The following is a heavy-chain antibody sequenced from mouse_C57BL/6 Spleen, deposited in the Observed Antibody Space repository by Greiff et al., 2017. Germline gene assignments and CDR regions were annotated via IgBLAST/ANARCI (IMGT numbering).Heavy chain of an antibody. D-gene: IGHD2-2*01. V-gene: IGHV1-82*01. CDR3: ARQVYYGYPYAMDY. J-gene: IGHJ4*01. CDR2: IYPGDGDT. Sequence: QVQLQQSGPELVKPGASVKISCKASGYAFSSSRMNWVKQRPGTGLEWIGRIYPGDGDTNYNGKFKGKATLTADKSSSTAYTQLSSLTTEDSAVYFCARQVYYGYPYAMDYWGQGTSVTVSS. CDR1: GYAFSSSR.